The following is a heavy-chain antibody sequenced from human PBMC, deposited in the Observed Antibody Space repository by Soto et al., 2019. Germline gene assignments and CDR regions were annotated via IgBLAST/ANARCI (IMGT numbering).Heavy chain of an antibody. V-gene: IGHV4-39*01. CDR2: IYYSGST. CDR3: ARQWDGDYEPGLDV. J-gene: IGHJ6*04. Sequence: AETLSLTCTASAGSISSSSYYWGWIRQPPGKGLEWIGSIYYSGSTYYNPSLKSRVTISVDTSKNQFSLKLSSVTAADTAVYYCARQWDGDYEPGLDVWGKGTTVTVSS. D-gene: IGHD4-17*01. CDR1: AGSISSSSYY.